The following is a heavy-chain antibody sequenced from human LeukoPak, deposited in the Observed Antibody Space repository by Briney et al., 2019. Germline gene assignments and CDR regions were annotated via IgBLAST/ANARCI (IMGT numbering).Heavy chain of an antibody. V-gene: IGHV1-8*01. J-gene: IGHJ5*02. CDR1: GYTFTSYD. D-gene: IGHD3-3*01. CDR3: ARGLRSYDFWSGYPKPNWFDL. Sequence: ASVKVSCKASGYTFTSYDINWVRQATGQGLEWMGWMNPNSGNTGYAQKFQGRVTMTRNTSISTAYMELSSLRSEDTAVYYCARGLRSYDFWSGYPKPNWFDLWGQGTLVTVSS. CDR2: MNPNSGNT.